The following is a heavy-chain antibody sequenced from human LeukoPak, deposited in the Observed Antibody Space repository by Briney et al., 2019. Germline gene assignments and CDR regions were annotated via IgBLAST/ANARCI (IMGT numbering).Heavy chain of an antibody. CDR3: ARAGWWELPXSAFDL. CDR2: ISVYNGHT. D-gene: IGHD1-26*01. J-gene: IGHJ3*01. CDR1: GYTFTSYG. Sequence: ASVKVSCKASGYTFTSYGISWVRQAPGQGLEWRGWISVYNGHTNYAQKLQDRVTMTTETSTSTAYMELRSLRSDDTAVYYCARAGWWELPXSAFDLXXXGTMVTV. V-gene: IGHV1-18*01.